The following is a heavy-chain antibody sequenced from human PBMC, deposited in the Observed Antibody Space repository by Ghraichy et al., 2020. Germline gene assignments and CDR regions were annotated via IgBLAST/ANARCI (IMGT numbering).Heavy chain of an antibody. J-gene: IGHJ4*02. CDR3: ARDGRHYYDSSGYPGPQLDY. V-gene: IGHV3-21*01. CDR1: GFTFSSYS. Sequence: GGSLRLSCAASGFTFSSYSMSWVRQAPGKGLEWVSSISSSSSYIYYADSVKGRFTISRDNAKNSLYLQMNSLRAEDTAVYYCARDGRHYYDSSGYPGPQLDYWLQGTLVTVPP. CDR2: ISSSSSYI. D-gene: IGHD3-22*01.